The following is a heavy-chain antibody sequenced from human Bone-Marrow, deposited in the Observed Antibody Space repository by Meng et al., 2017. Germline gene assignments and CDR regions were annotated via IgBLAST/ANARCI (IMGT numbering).Heavy chain of an antibody. D-gene: IGHD4-23*01. J-gene: IGHJ4*02. V-gene: IGHV4-34*01. CDR3: ARGVASPIFSTVVTPAFDY. Sequence: QVQLQQGGAGLLKPSEPLSLTCVVYGGSFSGYDWSWIRQPPGKGLEWIGEINHSGSTNYNPSLKSRVTISVDTSKNQFSLKLSSVTAADTAVYYCARGVASPIFSTVVTPAFDYWGQGTLVTVSS. CDR2: INHSGST. CDR1: GGSFSGYD.